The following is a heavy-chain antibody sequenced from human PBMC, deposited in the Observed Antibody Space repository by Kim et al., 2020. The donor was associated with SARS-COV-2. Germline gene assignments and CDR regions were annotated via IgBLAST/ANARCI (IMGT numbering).Heavy chain of an antibody. Sequence: SGSIGYADSVKGRFTISRDNAKNSLYLQMNSLRAEDTALYYCARSGSLDYWGQGTLVTVSS. V-gene: IGHV3-9*01. CDR3: ARSGSLDY. D-gene: IGHD1-26*01. J-gene: IGHJ4*02. CDR2: SGSI.